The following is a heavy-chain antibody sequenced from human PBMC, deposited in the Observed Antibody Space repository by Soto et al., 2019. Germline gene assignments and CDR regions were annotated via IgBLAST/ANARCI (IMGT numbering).Heavy chain of an antibody. V-gene: IGHV4-34*01. CDR2: INHSGST. CDR3: ARPTRQWLGLRYYYGMDV. J-gene: IGHJ6*02. Sequence: PSETLSLTCAVYGRSFSGYYWSWIRQPPGKGLEWIGEINHSGSTNYNPSLKSRVTISVDTSKNQFSLKLSSVTAADTAVYYCARPTRQWLGLRYYYGMDVWGQGTTVT. D-gene: IGHD6-19*01. CDR1: GRSFSGYY.